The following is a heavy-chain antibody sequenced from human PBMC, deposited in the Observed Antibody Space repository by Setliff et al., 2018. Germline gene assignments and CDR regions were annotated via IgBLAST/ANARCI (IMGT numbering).Heavy chain of an antibody. CDR3: ARDRLTAPYYFDY. Sequence: SETLSLTCTVSGGSISSGAYHWSWIRQHPGKGLEWIGYIYYSGSTYYNPSLKSRLTLSVDTSNNQFSLKLTSVTAADTAAYYCARDRLTAPYYFDYWGQGTLVTVSS. D-gene: IGHD3-16*01. V-gene: IGHV4-31*03. CDR1: GGSISSGAYH. CDR2: IYYSGST. J-gene: IGHJ4*02.